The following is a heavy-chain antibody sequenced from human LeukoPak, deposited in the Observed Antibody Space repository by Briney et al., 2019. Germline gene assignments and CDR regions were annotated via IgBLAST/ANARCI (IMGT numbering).Heavy chain of an antibody. J-gene: IGHJ4*02. D-gene: IGHD5-18*01. CDR1: GFTFSSYW. CDR3: SRLRGYSYGYADY. CDR2: INSDGSST. V-gene: IGHV3-74*01. Sequence: GGSLRLSCAASGFTFSSYWMHWVRQAPGKGLVWVSRINSDGSSTSYADSVKGRFTISRDNAKNTLYLQMNSLRAEDTAVYYCSRLRGYSYGYADYWGQGTLVTVSS.